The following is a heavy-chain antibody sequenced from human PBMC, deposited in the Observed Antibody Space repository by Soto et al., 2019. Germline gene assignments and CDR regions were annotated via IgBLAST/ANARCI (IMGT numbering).Heavy chain of an antibody. Sequence: GGSLRLSCAASGFTFSSYAMSWVRQAPGKGLEWVSAISGSGGSTYYADSVKGRFTISRDNSKNTLYLQMNSLRAEDTAVYYCAKRYHKLFGVVKNFDYWGQGTLVTVSS. CDR1: GFTFSSYA. D-gene: IGHD3-3*01. CDR3: AKRYHKLFGVVKNFDY. CDR2: ISGSGGST. V-gene: IGHV3-23*01. J-gene: IGHJ4*02.